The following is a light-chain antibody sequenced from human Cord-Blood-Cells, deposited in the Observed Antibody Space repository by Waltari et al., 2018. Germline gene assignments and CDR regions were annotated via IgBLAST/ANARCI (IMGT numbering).Light chain of an antibody. J-gene: IGLJ2*01. CDR1: SSDVGGYNY. V-gene: IGLV2-14*01. CDR3: SSYTSSSTVV. CDR2: DVS. Sequence: QSALTQPASVSGSPGQSLTISCTGTSSDVGGYNYVSWYQQHPGKAPKLMIYDVSQRPSGVSNRFSGSTSGNTASLTISGLQAEDEADYYCSSYTSSSTVVFGGGTKLTVL.